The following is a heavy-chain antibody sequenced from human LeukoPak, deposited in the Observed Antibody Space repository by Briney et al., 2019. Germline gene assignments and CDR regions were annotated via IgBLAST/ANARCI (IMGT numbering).Heavy chain of an antibody. V-gene: IGHV1-69*04. CDR3: ARDNPAKGSSSVSDAFDI. CDR2: IIPILGIA. D-gene: IGHD6-13*01. J-gene: IGHJ3*02. CDR1: GGTFSSYA. Sequence: ASVKVSCKASGGTFSSYAISWVRQAPGQGLEWMGRIIPILGIANYAQKFQGRVTITADKSTSTAYMELSSLRSEDTAVYYCARDNPAKGSSSVSDAFDIWGQGTMVTVSS.